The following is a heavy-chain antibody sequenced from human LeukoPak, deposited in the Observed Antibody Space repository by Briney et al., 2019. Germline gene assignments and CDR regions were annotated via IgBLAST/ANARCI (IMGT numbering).Heavy chain of an antibody. CDR2: IYSGGST. Sequence: GGSLRLSCAASGFTISSNYMSWVRQAPGKGLKWVSVIYSGGSTYYADSVKGRFTISRDNSKNTLYLQMNSLRAEDTAVYYCAREVWFGELYGGFDYWGQGTLVTVSS. J-gene: IGHJ4*02. D-gene: IGHD3-10*01. CDR3: AREVWFGELYGGFDY. V-gene: IGHV3-53*01. CDR1: GFTISSNY.